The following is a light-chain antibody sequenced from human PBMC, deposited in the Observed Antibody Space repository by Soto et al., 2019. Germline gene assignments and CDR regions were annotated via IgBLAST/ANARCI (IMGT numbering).Light chain of an antibody. CDR3: QKYNSAAFT. Sequence: DIQMTQSPSSLSASVGDRVTITCRASQGISNYLAWYQQKPGKVPKLLIYAASTLQSGVPSRFSGSGSGTDFNLTISSLQPEDVSTYYCQKYNSAAFTFGPGTKVDIK. CDR1: QGISNY. CDR2: AAS. V-gene: IGKV1-27*01. J-gene: IGKJ3*01.